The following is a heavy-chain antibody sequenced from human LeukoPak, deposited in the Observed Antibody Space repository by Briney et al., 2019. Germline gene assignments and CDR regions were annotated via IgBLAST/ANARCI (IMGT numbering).Heavy chain of an antibody. D-gene: IGHD3-22*01. CDR2: ISYDGSNK. J-gene: IGHJ3*02. Sequence: GGSLRLSCAASGFTFSSYGMHWVRQAPGKGLEWVAVISYDGSNKYYADSVKGRFTISRDNSKNTLYLQMNSLRAEDTAVYYCAKAMIEAWSAFDIGGQGKMVTVS. CDR3: AKAMIEAWSAFDI. CDR1: GFTFSSYG. V-gene: IGHV3-30*18.